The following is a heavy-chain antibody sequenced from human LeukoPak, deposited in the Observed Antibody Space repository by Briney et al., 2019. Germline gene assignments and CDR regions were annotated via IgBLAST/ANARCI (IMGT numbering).Heavy chain of an antibody. D-gene: IGHD3-22*01. Sequence: SQTLSLTCTVSGGSISSYYWSWIRQPPGKGLEWIGYIYYSGSTNYNPSLKSRVTISVDTSKNQFSLKLSSVTAADTAVYYCARDHPSYYYDSSARGSGAFDIWGQGTMVTVSS. CDR1: GGSISSYY. J-gene: IGHJ3*02. V-gene: IGHV4-59*01. CDR2: IYYSGST. CDR3: ARDHPSYYYDSSARGSGAFDI.